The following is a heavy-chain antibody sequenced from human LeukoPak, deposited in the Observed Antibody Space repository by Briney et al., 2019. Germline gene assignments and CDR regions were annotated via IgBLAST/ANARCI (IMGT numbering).Heavy chain of an antibody. J-gene: IGHJ4*02. CDR3: AKDLSHRDYFDSSGSYPGYFDY. V-gene: IGHV3-23*01. CDR2: ISGSGDNT. D-gene: IGHD3-22*01. CDR1: GFTFSSYA. Sequence: GGSLRLSCEVSGFTFSSYAMSWVRQAPGKGLEWVSAISGSGDNTYYADSVKGRFTISRDNSRNTLYLQMNSLRADDTAVYYCAKDLSHRDYFDSSGSYPGYFDYWGQGTLVTVSS.